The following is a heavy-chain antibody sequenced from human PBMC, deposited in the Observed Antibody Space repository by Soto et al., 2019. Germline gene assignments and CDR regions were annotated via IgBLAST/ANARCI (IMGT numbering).Heavy chain of an antibody. V-gene: IGHV3-30-3*01. CDR1: GFTFSSYA. Sequence: GGSLRLSCASSGFTFSSYAIHWVRQAPAKGLEWVAVISYDGYNKYYADSVKGRFTISRDNSKDTLYLQMNSLRADDTAVYYCARVPAGMTGTIIDYWGQGTLVTVSS. D-gene: IGHD1-7*01. J-gene: IGHJ4*02. CDR3: ARVPAGMTGTIIDY. CDR2: ISYDGYNK.